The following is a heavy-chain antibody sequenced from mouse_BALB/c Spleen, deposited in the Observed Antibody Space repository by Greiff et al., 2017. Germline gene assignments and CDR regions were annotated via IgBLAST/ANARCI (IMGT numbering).Heavy chain of an antibody. J-gene: IGHJ3*01. CDR2: ISSGGST. D-gene: IGHD1-1*01. Sequence: EVKLMESGGGLVKPGGSLKLSCAASGFTFSSYAMSWVRQTPEKRLEWVASISSGGSTYYPDSVKGRFTISRDNARNILYLQMSSLRSEDTAMYYCGRREQAYYFELAYWGQGTLVTVSA. CDR1: GFTFSSYA. V-gene: IGHV5-6-5*01. CDR3: GRREQAYYFELAY.